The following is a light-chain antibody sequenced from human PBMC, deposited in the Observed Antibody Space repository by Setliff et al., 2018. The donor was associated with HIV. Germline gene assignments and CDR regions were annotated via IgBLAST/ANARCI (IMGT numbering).Light chain of an antibody. CDR2: EVT. J-gene: IGLJ1*01. CDR3: CSYAHSSTYV. CDR1: ISDVGSYNL. V-gene: IGLV2-23*02. Sequence: QSVLTQPPSASGSPGQSVTISCTGTISDVGSYNLVSWYQQHPGKAPKLMIYEVTKRPSGVSNRFSGSKSGNTASLTISGLQVEDESDYYCCSYAHSSTYVFGTGTKVTV.